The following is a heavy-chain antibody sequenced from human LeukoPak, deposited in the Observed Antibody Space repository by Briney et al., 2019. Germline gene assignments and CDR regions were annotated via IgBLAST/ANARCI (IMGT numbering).Heavy chain of an antibody. CDR2: IYYSGST. Sequence: SETLSLTCTVSGGSISSSSYYWGWIRQPPGKGLEWTGSIYYSGSTYYNPSLKSRVTISVDTSKNQFSLKLSSVTAADTAVYYCARHAFYYGSGSDWFDPWGQGTLVTVSS. J-gene: IGHJ5*02. D-gene: IGHD3-10*01. CDR1: GGSISSSSYY. CDR3: ARHAFYYGSGSDWFDP. V-gene: IGHV4-39*01.